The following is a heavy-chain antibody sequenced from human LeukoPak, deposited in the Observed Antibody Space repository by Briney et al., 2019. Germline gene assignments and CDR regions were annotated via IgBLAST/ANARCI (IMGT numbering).Heavy chain of an antibody. D-gene: IGHD3-16*02. CDR2: IYYSGST. J-gene: IGHJ4*02. CDR3: ARLQGGGSYRNFDY. Sequence: PSETLSLTCTVSGGSISSYYWNWIRQPPGKGLEWIGYIYYSGSTNYNPSLKSRVTISVDTSKNQFSVRLSSVTAADTAVYYLARLQGGGSYRNFDYWGQGTLVTVSS. CDR1: GGSISSYY. V-gene: IGHV4-59*01.